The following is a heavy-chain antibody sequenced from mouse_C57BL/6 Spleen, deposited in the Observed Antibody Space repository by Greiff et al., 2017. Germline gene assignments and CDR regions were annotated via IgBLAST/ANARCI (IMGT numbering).Heavy chain of an antibody. V-gene: IGHV1-78*01. CDR3: VRERYVYADAREYYALET. J-gene: IGHJ4*01. CDR2: IYPRDGST. Sequence: QVQLQQSDAELVKPGASVKISCKVSGYTFTDHTIHWMKQRPEQGLEWIGYIYPRDGSTKYNEKFKGKATLTADKSSSTAYMQLNSLTSEDSAVYICVRERYVYADAREYYALETCGEGTPQTASS. D-gene: IGHD2-2*01. CDR1: GYTFTDHT.